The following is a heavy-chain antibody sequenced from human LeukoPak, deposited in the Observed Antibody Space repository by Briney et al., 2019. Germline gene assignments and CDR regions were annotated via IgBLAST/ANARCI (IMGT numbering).Heavy chain of an antibody. J-gene: IGHJ3*02. CDR1: GFTFDDYA. CDR2: ISWNSGSI. Sequence: GGSLRLSCAASGFTFDDYAMHWVRQAPGKGLEWVSGISWNSGSIGYADSVKGRFTISRDNAKNSLYLQMNSLRAEDTALYYCAKVGVTYDAFEIWGQGTMVTVSS. V-gene: IGHV3-9*01. CDR3: AKVGVTYDAFEI. D-gene: IGHD2-21*02.